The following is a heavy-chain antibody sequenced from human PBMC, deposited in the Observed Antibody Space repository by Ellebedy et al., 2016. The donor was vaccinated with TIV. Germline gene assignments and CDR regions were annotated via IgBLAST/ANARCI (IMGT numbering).Heavy chain of an antibody. J-gene: IGHJ4*02. Sequence: GGSLRLSCAASGFTFSSYGMHWVRQAPGKGLEWVAVIWFDGSNKYYADSVKGRFTISRDNSRNALYLQMNGLRAEDTAVYYCARIFNSYFLDYWGQGTLVTVSS. CDR2: IWFDGSNK. D-gene: IGHD2/OR15-2a*01. V-gene: IGHV3-33*08. CDR3: ARIFNSYFLDY. CDR1: GFTFSSYG.